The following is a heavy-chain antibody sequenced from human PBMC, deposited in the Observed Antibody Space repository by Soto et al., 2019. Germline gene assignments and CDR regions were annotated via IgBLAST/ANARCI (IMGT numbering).Heavy chain of an antibody. CDR3: VRQINYPHYGLDV. CDR1: GFNVSNYE. Sequence: GGSLRLSCAVSGFNVSNYEMVWVRQTPRKGLQSIAYSDRSGGTIPYADSVRGRFIISRDNHKNSLSLQMNTLRVEDTAVYYCVRQINYPHYGLDVWGQGTAVTVSS. V-gene: IGHV3-48*03. J-gene: IGHJ6*02. CDR2: SDRSGGTI. D-gene: IGHD3-10*01.